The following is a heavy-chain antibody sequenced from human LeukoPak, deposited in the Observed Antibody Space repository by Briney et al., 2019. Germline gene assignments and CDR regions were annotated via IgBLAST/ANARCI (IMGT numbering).Heavy chain of an antibody. CDR2: MNPNSGNT. D-gene: IGHD2-2*01. Sequence: ASVKVSCKASGYTFTSYDINWVRQATGQGLEWMGWMNPNSGNTGYAQKFQGRVTITRNTSISTAYMELSSLRSEDTAVYCCARGTWDIVVVPAADGYYYYYMDVWGKGTTVTVSS. CDR1: GYTFTSYD. J-gene: IGHJ6*03. CDR3: ARGTWDIVVVPAADGYYYYYMDV. V-gene: IGHV1-8*03.